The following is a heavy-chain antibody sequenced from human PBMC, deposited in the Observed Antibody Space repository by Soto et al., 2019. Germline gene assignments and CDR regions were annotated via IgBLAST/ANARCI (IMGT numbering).Heavy chain of an antibody. D-gene: IGHD1-26*01. V-gene: IGHV5-51*01. CDR3: ARGLSGWELPRSPFDY. CDR2: IYPGDSDT. CDR1: GYSFTSYW. J-gene: IGHJ4*02. Sequence: GESLKISCKGSGYSFTSYWIGWVLQMPGKGLEWMGIIYPGDSDTRYSPSFQGQVTISADKSISTAYLQWSSLKASDTAMYYCARGLSGWELPRSPFDYWGQGTLATVSS.